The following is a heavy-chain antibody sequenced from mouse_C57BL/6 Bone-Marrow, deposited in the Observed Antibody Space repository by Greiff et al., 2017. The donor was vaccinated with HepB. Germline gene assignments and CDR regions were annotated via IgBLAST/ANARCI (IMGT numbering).Heavy chain of an antibody. CDR3: ARSPYDGYFPYWYFDV. V-gene: IGHV1-81*01. Sequence: QVQLQQSGAELARPGASVKLSCKASGYTFTSYGISWVKQRTGQGLEWIGEIYPRSGNTYYNEKFKGKATLTADESSSTAYMELRSLTSEDSAVYFCARSPYDGYFPYWYFDVWGTGTTVTVSS. J-gene: IGHJ1*03. CDR1: GYTFTSYG. D-gene: IGHD2-3*01. CDR2: IYPRSGNT.